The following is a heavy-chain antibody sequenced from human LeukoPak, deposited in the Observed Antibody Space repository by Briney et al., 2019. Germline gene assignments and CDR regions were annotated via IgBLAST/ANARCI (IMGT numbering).Heavy chain of an antibody. CDR3: ARALLWFGETDAFDI. J-gene: IGHJ4*02. V-gene: IGHV4-39*01. D-gene: IGHD3-10*01. Sequence: SETLSLTCTVSGGSISSSSYYWGWIRQPPGKGLEWIGSIYYSGSTYYNPSLKSRVTISVDTSKNQFSLKLSSVTAADTAVYYCARALLWFGETDAFDIWGQGTLVTVSS. CDR2: IYYSGST. CDR1: GGSISSSSYY.